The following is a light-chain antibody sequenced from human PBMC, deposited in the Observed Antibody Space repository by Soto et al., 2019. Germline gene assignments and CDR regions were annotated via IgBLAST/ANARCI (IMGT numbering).Light chain of an antibody. CDR2: VAS. J-gene: IGKJ2*01. CDR1: QSIDSY. V-gene: IGKV1-39*01. CDR3: QQSYSLPYT. Sequence: DIQMTQSPSSLSASVGDRVTITCRASQSIDSYLNWYQQKPGKAPNLLIYVASSLQSGVPSRFSGSGSGTDFTLVITRLQPEDFATYYCQQSYSLPYTFGQGTKLEIK.